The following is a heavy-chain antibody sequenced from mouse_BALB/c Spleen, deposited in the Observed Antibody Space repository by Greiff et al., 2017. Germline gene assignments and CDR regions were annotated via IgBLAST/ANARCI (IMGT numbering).Heavy chain of an antibody. Sequence: QVQLKESGAELAKPGASVKMSCKASGYTFTSYWMHWVKQRPGQGLEWIGYINPSTGYTEYNQKFKDKATLTADKSSSTAYMQLSSLTSEDSAVYYCARVLYDYDRYYAMDYWGQGTSVTVSS. CDR3: ARVLYDYDRYYAMDY. V-gene: IGHV1-7*01. J-gene: IGHJ4*01. D-gene: IGHD2-4*01. CDR1: GYTFTSYW. CDR2: INPSTGYT.